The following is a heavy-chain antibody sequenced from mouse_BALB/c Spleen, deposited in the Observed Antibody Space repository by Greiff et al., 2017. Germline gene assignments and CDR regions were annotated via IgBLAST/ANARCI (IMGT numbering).Heavy chain of an antibody. Sequence: EVKLQESGPGLVKPSQSLSLTCSVTGYSITSGYYWNWLRQFPGNKLEWMGYISYDGSNNYNPSLKNRISITRDTSKNQFFLKLNSVTTEDTATYCCARAAWFAYWGQGTLVTVSA. J-gene: IGHJ3*01. V-gene: IGHV3-6*02. CDR2: ISYDGSN. CDR3: ARAAWFAY. CDR1: GYSITSGYY.